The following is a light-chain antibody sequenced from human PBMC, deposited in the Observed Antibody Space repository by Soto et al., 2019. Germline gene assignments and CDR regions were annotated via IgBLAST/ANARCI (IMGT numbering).Light chain of an antibody. J-gene: IGLJ2*01. CDR1: SGHSSYA. V-gene: IGLV4-69*01. Sequence: QYVLTQSPSASASLGASVKLTCSLNSGHSSYAIAWHQQQPEKGPRYLMKLNSDGSHSKGDGIPDRFSGSSSGAERYLTISSLQSEDEADYYCQTWDTGIVVFGGGTKLTVL. CDR3: QTWDTGIVV. CDR2: LNSDGSH.